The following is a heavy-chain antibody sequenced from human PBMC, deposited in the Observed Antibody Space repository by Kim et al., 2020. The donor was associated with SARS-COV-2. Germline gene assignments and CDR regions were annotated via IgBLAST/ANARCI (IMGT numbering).Heavy chain of an antibody. V-gene: IGHV1-3*01. CDR3: ARALVGTTMLDY. J-gene: IGHJ4*02. D-gene: IGHD1-26*01. CDR2: NT. Sequence: NTKYSPNFQDRVTYTRDTSTNTAYMELSSLRSEDTAVYYCARALVGTTMLDYWGQGALVTVSS.